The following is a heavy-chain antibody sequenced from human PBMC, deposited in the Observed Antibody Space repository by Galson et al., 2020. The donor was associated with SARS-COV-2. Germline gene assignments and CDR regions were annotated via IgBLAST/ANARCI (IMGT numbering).Heavy chain of an antibody. D-gene: IGHD6-6*01. CDR1: AYTFTTYD. CDR2: MNPNSGNT. J-gene: IGHJ4*02. CDR3: TRARGAGIATRLFDY. Sequence: ASVKVSCKASAYTFTTYDINWVRQAPGQGLEWMGWMNPNSGNTGYAQHFQGRVTMTRDTSISTAYMELSSLRSDDTAIYYCTRARGAGIATRLFDYWGQGSLVTVSS. V-gene: IGHV1-8*01.